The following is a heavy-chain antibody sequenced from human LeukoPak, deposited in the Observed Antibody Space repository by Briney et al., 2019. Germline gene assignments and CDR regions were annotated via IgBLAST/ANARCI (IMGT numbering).Heavy chain of an antibody. CDR2: MSTKPNNYAT. CDR1: GFTLSGSV. Sequence: GGSLKLSCAASGFTLSGSVMHWVRQASGKGLEWIGRMSTKPNNYATVYAESVKGRFTISRDDSKNMAYLQMNSLRAEDTAVYYCAREADTAMVKGTYYFDYWGQGTLVTVSS. D-gene: IGHD5-18*01. J-gene: IGHJ4*02. CDR3: AREADTAMVKGTYYFDY. V-gene: IGHV3-73*01.